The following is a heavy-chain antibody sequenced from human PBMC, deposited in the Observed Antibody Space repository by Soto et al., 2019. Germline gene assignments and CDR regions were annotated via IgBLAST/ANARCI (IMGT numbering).Heavy chain of an antibody. J-gene: IGHJ6*02. D-gene: IGHD4-17*01. V-gene: IGHV4-30-2*01. Sequence: KPSETLSLTCAVSGGSISSGGYSWSWIRQPPGKGLEWIGYIYHSGSTYYNPSLKSRVTISVDRSKNQFSLKLSSVTAADTAVYYCARVVTTTSYYYYGMDVWGQGTTVTVSS. CDR1: GGSISSGGYS. CDR2: IYHSGST. CDR3: ARVVTTTSYYYYGMDV.